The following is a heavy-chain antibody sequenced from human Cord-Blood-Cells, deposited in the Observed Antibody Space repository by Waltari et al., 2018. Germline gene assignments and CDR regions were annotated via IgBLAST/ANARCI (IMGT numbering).Heavy chain of an antibody. V-gene: IGHV1-2*02. J-gene: IGHJ6*02. CDR2: INPNSGGT. CDR3: ARDPTAMVRGVIAYYYGMDV. D-gene: IGHD3-10*01. CDR1: GYTFTGYY. Sequence: QVQLVQSGAEVKKPGASVKVSCKASGYTFTGYYMHWVRQAPGQGLEWMGWINPNSGGTNYAQKFQGRVTMTRDTSISTAYMELSRLRSDDTAVYYWARDPTAMVRGVIAYYYGMDVWGQGTTVTVSS.